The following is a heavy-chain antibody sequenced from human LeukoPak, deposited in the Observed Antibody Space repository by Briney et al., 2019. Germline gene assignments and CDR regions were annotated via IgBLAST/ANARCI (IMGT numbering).Heavy chain of an antibody. J-gene: IGHJ4*02. D-gene: IGHD3-10*01. V-gene: IGHV4-34*01. CDR1: GGSFSGYY. CDR3: AGRKETSYGSGSPSGY. Sequence: SETLSLTCAVYGGSFSGYYWSWIRQPPGKGLEWIGEINHSGSTNYNPSLKSRVTISVDTSKNQFSLKLSSVTAADTAVYYCAGRKETSYGSGSPSGYWGQGTLVTVSS. CDR2: INHSGST.